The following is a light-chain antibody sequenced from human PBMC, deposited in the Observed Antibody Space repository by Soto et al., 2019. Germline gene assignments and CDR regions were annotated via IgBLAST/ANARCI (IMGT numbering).Light chain of an antibody. Sequence: QSALTQPAAVSGSPGQSIAISCTGTSSDVGVYNFVSWYQRHPGKVPKLIIYDVSDRPSGVSDRFAGSKSGNTASLTISGLQAEDEADYYCSSYATSDILIFGGGTKLTVL. J-gene: IGLJ2*01. CDR2: DVS. CDR3: SSYATSDILI. V-gene: IGLV2-14*03. CDR1: SSDVGVYNF.